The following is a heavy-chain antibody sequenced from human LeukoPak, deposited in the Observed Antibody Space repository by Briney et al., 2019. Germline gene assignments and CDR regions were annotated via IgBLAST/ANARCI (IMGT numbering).Heavy chain of an antibody. CDR2: ISYDGSNK. CDR3: AKVDSSGWYVGYFDY. J-gene: IGHJ4*02. CDR1: GFTFSIYG. Sequence: PGGSLRLSCAASGFTFSIYGMHWVRQAPGKGLEWVAVISYDGSNKYYADSVKGRFTISRDNSKNTLYLQMNSLRAEDTAVYYCAKVDSSGWYVGYFDYWGQGTLVTVSS. V-gene: IGHV3-30*18. D-gene: IGHD6-19*01.